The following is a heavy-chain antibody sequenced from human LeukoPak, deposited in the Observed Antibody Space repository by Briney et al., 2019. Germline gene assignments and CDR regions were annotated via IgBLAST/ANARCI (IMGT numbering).Heavy chain of an antibody. CDR1: GDSISPYY. CDR2: IYYSGST. CDR3: ARGTGGWYFDL. J-gene: IGHJ2*01. Sequence: SETLSLTCTVSGDSISPYYWSWIRQPPGKGLEWIGYIYYSGSTNYNPSLKSRVTISIDTSKNQFSLKLTSVTAADTAVYYCARGTGGWYFDLWGRGTLVTVSS. D-gene: IGHD1/OR15-1a*01. V-gene: IGHV4-59*01.